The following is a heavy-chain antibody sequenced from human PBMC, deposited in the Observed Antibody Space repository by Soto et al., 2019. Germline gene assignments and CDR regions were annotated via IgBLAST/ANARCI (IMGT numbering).Heavy chain of an antibody. CDR1: GYTFTSYG. D-gene: IGHD3-9*01. CDR3: ARGGDYDISTGRGYDYGMDF. CDR2: ISAYNGNT. Sequence: QVQLVQSGAEVKKPGASVKVSCKASGYTFTSYGISWVRQAPGQGLEWWGWISAYNGNTNYAQKLQGRVTMTTDTSTNTAYMELRSLRSDDTAVYYCARGGDYDISTGRGYDYGMDFWGQGTTVTVSS. J-gene: IGHJ6*02. V-gene: IGHV1-18*01.